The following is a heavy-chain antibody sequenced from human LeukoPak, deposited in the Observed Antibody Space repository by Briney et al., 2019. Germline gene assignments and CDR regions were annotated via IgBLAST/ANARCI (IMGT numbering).Heavy chain of an antibody. Sequence: PGRSLRLSCAASGFTFSSYSMNWVRQAPGKGLEWVSYISSSSSTIYYADSVKGRFTISRDNAKNSLYLQMNSLRVDDTAVYSCVTAGLTVGNYELFDFWGQGTLVTVSS. CDR1: GFTFSSYS. CDR2: ISSSSSTI. CDR3: VTAGLTVGNYELFDF. D-gene: IGHD4-11*01. J-gene: IGHJ4*02. V-gene: IGHV3-48*04.